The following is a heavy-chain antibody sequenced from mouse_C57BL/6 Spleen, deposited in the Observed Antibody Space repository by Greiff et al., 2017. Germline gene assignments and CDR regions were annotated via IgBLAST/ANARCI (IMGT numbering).Heavy chain of an antibody. V-gene: IGHV1-82*01. Sequence: SGPELVKPGASVKISCKASGYAFSSSWMNWVKQRPGKGLEWIGRIYPGDGDTNYNGKFKGKATLTADKSSSTAYMQLSSLTSEDSAVYFCARGNYSNYEAWFAYWGQGTLVTVSA. CDR1: GYAFSSSW. D-gene: IGHD2-5*01. J-gene: IGHJ3*01. CDR3: ARGNYSNYEAWFAY. CDR2: IYPGDGDT.